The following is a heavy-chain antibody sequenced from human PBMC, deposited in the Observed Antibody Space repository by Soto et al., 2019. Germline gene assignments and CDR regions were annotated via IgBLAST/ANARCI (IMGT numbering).Heavy chain of an antibody. D-gene: IGHD6-13*01. J-gene: IGHJ5*02. Sequence: PGGSLRLSCAASGFPFSSYCMHWVRQAPGKGLEWVAVIWYDGSNNYYADSVKGRFTISRDNSKNTLYLQMNSLRAEDTAVYYCARDLYSSRGIWVDPWGQGTLVTVSS. CDR1: GFPFSSYC. CDR3: ARDLYSSRGIWVDP. V-gene: IGHV3-33*01. CDR2: IWYDGSNN.